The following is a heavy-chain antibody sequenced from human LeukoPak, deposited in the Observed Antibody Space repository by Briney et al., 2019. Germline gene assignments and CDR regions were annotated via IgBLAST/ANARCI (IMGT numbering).Heavy chain of an antibody. CDR1: GFTFSSYE. V-gene: IGHV3-48*03. CDR3: ARDRGYYYGMDV. J-gene: IGHJ6*02. CDR2: ISSSGSTI. Sequence: PGGSLRLSCAASGFTFSSYEMNWVRQAPGKGLEWVSYISSSGSTIYYTDSVKGRFTISRDNAKNSLYLQMNSLRAEDTAVYYCARDRGYYYGMDVWGQGTTVTVSS.